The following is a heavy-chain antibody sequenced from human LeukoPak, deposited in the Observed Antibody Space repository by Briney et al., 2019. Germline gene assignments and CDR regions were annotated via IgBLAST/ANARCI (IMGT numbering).Heavy chain of an antibody. J-gene: IGHJ4*02. D-gene: IGHD3-22*01. Sequence: GESLKISCKGSGYSFTSYWIGWVRQIPGKGLEWMGIIYPGDSDTRYSPSFQGQVTISVEKSISTAYLQWSSLKASDTAMYYCARSLNYYDSSGPLGYWGQGTLVTVSS. CDR3: ARSLNYYDSSGPLGY. CDR2: IYPGDSDT. V-gene: IGHV5-51*01. CDR1: GYSFTSYW.